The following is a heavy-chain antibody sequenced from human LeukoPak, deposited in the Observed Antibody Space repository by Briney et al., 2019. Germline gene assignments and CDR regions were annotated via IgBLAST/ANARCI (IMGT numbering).Heavy chain of an antibody. V-gene: IGHV5-51*01. J-gene: IGHJ4*02. Sequence: GESLKISCKGSGYSFTNYWIGWVRQMPGKGLEWMGIIYPGDSDTRYSPSLQGQVTISADKSISTAYLQWSSLKASDTAMYYCARLGELHAGYFDYWGQGTLVTVSS. CDR3: ARLGELHAGYFDY. D-gene: IGHD1-26*01. CDR1: GYSFTNYW. CDR2: IYPGDSDT.